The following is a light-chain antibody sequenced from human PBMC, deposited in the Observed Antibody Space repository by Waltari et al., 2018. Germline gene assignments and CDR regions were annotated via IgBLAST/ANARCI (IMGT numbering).Light chain of an antibody. CDR3: SSYTKSTTVI. V-gene: IGLV2-14*03. CDR2: DVS. J-gene: IGLJ2*01. CDR1: DSDIGAYNY. Sequence: QSALTQPASVSGSPGQSIPISCTGTDSDIGAYNYVSWYQQHPVKAPKLLLYDVSVPPSGISDHFSGCKSGNTASLTISGLQAEDAADYYCSSYTKSTTVIFGGGTKLTVL.